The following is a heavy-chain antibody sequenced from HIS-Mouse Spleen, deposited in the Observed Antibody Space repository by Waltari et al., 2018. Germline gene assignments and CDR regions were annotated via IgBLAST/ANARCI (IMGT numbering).Heavy chain of an antibody. CDR2: IKQDGSEK. J-gene: IGHJ2*01. CDR3: ARDRYWYFDL. Sequence: EVQLVESGGGLVQPGFPFSSYWMSWVRQAPGKGLEWVANIKQDGSEKYYVDSVKGRFTISRDNAKNSLYLQMNSLRAEDTAVYYCARDRYWYFDLWGRGTLVTVSS. V-gene: IGHV3-7*01. CDR1: FPFSSYW.